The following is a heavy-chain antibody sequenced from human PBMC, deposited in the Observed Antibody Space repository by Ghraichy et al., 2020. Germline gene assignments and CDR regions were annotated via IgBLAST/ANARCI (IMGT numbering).Heavy chain of an antibody. V-gene: IGHV3-48*03. Sequence: GGSLRLSCAASGFTFSSYEMNWVRQAPGKGLEWVSYISSSGSTIYYADSVKGRFTISRDNAKNSLYLQMNSLRAEDTAVYYCATRPRIAARRNYYYGMDVWGQGTTVTVSS. J-gene: IGHJ6*02. CDR1: GFTFSSYE. D-gene: IGHD6-6*01. CDR2: ISSSGSTI. CDR3: ATRPRIAARRNYYYGMDV.